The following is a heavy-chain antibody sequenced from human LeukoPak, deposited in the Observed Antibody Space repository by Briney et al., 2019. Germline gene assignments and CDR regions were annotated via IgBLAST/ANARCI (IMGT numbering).Heavy chain of an antibody. J-gene: IGHJ4*02. V-gene: IGHV3-30*01. D-gene: IGHD5-12*01. CDR2: ISYDGSNK. CDR1: GFTFSSYA. Sequence: GRSLRLSCAASGFTFSSYAMHWVRQAPGKGPEWVALISYDGSNKYYGDSVKGRFTISRDNSKNTLSLQMNSLRAEDTAVYYCTRVGRAWQPLGYFFDYWGQGTLVTVSS. CDR3: TRVGRAWQPLGYFFDY.